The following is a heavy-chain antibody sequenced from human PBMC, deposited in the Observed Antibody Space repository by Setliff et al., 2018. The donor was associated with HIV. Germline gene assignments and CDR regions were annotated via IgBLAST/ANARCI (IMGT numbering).Heavy chain of an antibody. CDR1: GYSFTNYA. V-gene: IGHV1-3*01. CDR2: INVGNDNT. Sequence: GASVKVSCKASGYSFTNYAMHWVRQAPGQRLEWMGWINVGNDNTKYSQRLQDRVTIARDTSASTAYMELSSLRSEDTAVYYCARGGVYYYDSSGWSMDYWGQGTPVTVSS. J-gene: IGHJ4*03. D-gene: IGHD3-22*01. CDR3: ARGGVYYYDSSGWSMDY.